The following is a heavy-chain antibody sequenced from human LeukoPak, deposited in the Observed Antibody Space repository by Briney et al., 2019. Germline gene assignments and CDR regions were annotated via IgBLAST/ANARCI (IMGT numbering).Heavy chain of an antibody. CDR3: ASQGSGYDSPIDH. D-gene: IGHD5-12*01. J-gene: IGHJ4*02. Sequence: GGSLRLSCAASGFTFSSYWMHWVRQAPGKGLVWVSRINIDGSSTSYADSVKGRFPILRDNAKNTVYLQMNSLRAEDTAVYYCASQGSGYDSPIDHWGQGTLVTVSS. V-gene: IGHV3-74*01. CDR1: GFTFSSYW. CDR2: INIDGSST.